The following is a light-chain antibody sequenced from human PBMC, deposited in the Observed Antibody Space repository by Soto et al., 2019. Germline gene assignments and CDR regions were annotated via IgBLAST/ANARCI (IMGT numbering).Light chain of an antibody. CDR3: QQRSSWHTIT. J-gene: IGKJ5*01. Sequence: EILMTQSPATLSGSPGERATLSCGASQSVRSTLAWYQQKPGQAPRLLIYDASNRATGIPAGFSGGGSGTDFTLIIDNLETEDFAIYYCQQRSSWHTITFGHGTRLEIK. CDR1: QSVRST. V-gene: IGKV3D-11*02. CDR2: DAS.